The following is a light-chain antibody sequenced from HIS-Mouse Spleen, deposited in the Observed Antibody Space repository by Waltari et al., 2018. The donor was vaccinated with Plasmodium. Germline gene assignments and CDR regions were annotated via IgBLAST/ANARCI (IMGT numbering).Light chain of an antibody. V-gene: IGLV3-10*01. CDR1: DLPKKY. CDR2: EDS. Sequence: SYELTQPPSVSVSPGQTARTPCSGDDLPKKYAYWYQQKSGQAPVLVIYEDSKRPSGIPEKFSGSSSGTMATLTISGAQVEDEADYYCYSTDSSGNHRVFGGGTKLTVL. J-gene: IGLJ3*02. CDR3: YSTDSSGNHRV.